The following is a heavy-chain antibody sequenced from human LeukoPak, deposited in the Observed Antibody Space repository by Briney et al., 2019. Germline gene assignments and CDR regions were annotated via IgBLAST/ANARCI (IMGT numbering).Heavy chain of an antibody. CDR3: AKWNYYDSSGYDY. V-gene: IGHV3-33*06. CDR1: GFTFSSYG. Sequence: QAGGSLRLSCAASGFTFSSYGMHWVRQAPGKGLEWVVLIWYDGSNQHYADSVKDRFTISRDNSKNTLYLQMDGLRAEDTAVYYCAKWNYYDSSGYDYWGQGTLVTVSS. D-gene: IGHD3-22*01. J-gene: IGHJ4*02. CDR2: IWYDGSNQ.